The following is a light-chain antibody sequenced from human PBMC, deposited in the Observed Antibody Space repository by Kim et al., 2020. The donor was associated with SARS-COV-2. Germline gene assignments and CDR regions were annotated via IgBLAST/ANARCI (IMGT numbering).Light chain of an antibody. J-gene: IGKJ5*01. V-gene: IGKV3-11*01. CDR1: QSVSSY. CDR2: DAS. Sequence: EIVLTQSPATLSLSPGERATLSCRASQSVSSYLAWYQQKPGQAPRLLIYDASNRATGIPARFSGSGSGTDFTLTISGLEPEDFAVYYCQQRSNWQITFGQRTRLEIK. CDR3: QQRSNWQIT.